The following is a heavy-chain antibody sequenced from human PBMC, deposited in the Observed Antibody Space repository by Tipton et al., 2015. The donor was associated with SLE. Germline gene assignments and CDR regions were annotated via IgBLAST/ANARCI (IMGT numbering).Heavy chain of an antibody. CDR3: GTLGWGLDY. V-gene: IGHV4-34*01. J-gene: IGHJ4*02. D-gene: IGHD1-26*01. CDR1: GGSFSGYY. Sequence: TLSLTCAVYGGSFSGYYWSWIRQFPGKGLEWIGEINHSGSTRNNPSLKSRVTISVDTSKNQFSLKLNSVTAADTAVFYCGTLGWGLDYWGQGTLVTVSS. CDR2: INHSGST.